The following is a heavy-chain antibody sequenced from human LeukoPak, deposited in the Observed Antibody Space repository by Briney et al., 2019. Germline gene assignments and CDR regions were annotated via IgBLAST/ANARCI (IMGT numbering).Heavy chain of an antibody. J-gene: IGHJ4*02. Sequence: PGGSLRLSCVGSGFTFGIHGMNWVRQAPGKGLEWVSFISTSSTYIKYADSLKVRFTVSRDNVKSSLYLQMSSLTAEDTAVYYCARDRCSNSDCPFDYWGQGTLVTVSS. V-gene: IGHV3-21*06. D-gene: IGHD2-21*02. CDR1: GFTFGIHG. CDR3: ARDRCSNSDCPFDY. CDR2: ISTSSTYI.